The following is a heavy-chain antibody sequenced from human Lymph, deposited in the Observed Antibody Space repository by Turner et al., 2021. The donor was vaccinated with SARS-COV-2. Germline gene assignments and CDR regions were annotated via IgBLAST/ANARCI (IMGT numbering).Heavy chain of an antibody. J-gene: IGHJ4*02. V-gene: IGHV1-69*04. CDR2: IIPVLGIA. Sequence: QVQLVQSGAEVKKPGSSVKVSCKASGGTFSSYAISWVRQAPGQGLEWMGRIIPVLGIANYAQKFQGRVTITADKSTSTAYMELSSLRSEDTAVYYCARLVPAGWYYFDYWGQGTLVTVSS. CDR1: GGTFSSYA. CDR3: ARLVPAGWYYFDY. D-gene: IGHD2-2*01.